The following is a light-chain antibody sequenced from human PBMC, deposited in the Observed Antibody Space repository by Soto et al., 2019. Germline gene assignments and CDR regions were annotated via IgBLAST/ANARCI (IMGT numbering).Light chain of an antibody. CDR2: ENI. CDR3: CSYAGNRIFI. CDR1: SSDVGAYDL. V-gene: IGLV2-23*01. J-gene: IGLJ2*01. Sequence: QSALTRPASVSGSPGQSITISCIGTSSDVGAYDLVSWYQQHPGTAPRLIIYENIRRPSTITSRFSGSKSGNTASLTISGLRAEDEATYHCCSYAGNRIFIFGGGTKVTVL.